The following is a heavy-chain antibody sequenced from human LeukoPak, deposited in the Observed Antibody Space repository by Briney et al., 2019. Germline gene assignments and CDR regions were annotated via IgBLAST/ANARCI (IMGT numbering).Heavy chain of an antibody. D-gene: IGHD3-22*01. CDR3: AKDRYYDRVFDY. V-gene: IGHV3-9*01. CDR1: GFTFDDYA. CDR2: ISWNSGSI. Sequence: GGSLRLSRAASGFTFDDYAMHWVRQAPGKGLEWVSGISWNSGSIGYADSVKGRFTISRDNAKNSLYLQMNSLRAEDTALYYCAKDRYYDRVFDYWGQGTLVTVSS. J-gene: IGHJ4*02.